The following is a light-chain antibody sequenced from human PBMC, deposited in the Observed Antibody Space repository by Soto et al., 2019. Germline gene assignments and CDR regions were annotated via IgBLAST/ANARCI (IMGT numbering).Light chain of an antibody. V-gene: IGKV3-11*01. CDR3: QQRSNWPPFT. CDR2: DAS. J-gene: IGKJ5*01. CDR1: QSVSNY. Sequence: EIVMTQSPATLSLSPGEIASLFCRANQSVSNYLAWYQQKPGQAPRLIIYDASNRATDIPARFSGSGSGTDFALTISSLEPEDFAVYYCQQRSNWPPFTFGQGTRLEI.